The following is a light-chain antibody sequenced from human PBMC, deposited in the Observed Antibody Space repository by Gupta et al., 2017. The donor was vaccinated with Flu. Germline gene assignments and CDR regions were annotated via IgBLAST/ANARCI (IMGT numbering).Light chain of an antibody. CDR2: KDT. J-gene: IGLJ2*01. CDR3: QAADTTDTS. V-gene: IGLV3-25*03. Sequence: SYELIQPPSVSLSPGQTARITCSGDVLSKQYAYWYQQKSGQAPVLLIYKDTERPSGIPERFSGSSSGTTVTLTISGVQPEDEADCYCQAADTTDTSFGGGTKLTVL. CDR1: VLSKQY.